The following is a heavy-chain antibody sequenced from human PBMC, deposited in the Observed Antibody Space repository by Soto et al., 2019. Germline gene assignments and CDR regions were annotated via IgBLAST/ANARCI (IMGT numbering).Heavy chain of an antibody. J-gene: IGHJ5*01. CDR3: ARDRCYDGSCYSASDS. D-gene: IGHD3-22*01. CDR2: ISTTSFTI. CDR1: GFSFSNYH. Sequence: LRLSCAASGFSFSNYHMDWVRQAPGKGPEWIASISTTSFTIYYADSVKGRFIISRDNARNSLYLEMNSLRDEDTAVYYCARDRCYDGSCYSASDSWGQGTLVTVSS. V-gene: IGHV3-48*02.